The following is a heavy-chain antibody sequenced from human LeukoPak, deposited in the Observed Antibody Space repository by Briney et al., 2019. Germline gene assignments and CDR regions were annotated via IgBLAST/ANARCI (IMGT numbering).Heavy chain of an antibody. CDR1: GGTFSSYA. D-gene: IGHD6-13*01. V-gene: IGHV1-69*05. CDR3: ARLSSSWYVDYFDY. CDR2: IIPIFGTA. J-gene: IGHJ4*02. Sequence: SVKVSCKASGGTFSSYAISWVRQAPGQGLEWMGGIIPIFGTANYAQKFQGRVTITRDTSASTAYMELSSLRSEDTAVYYCARLSSSWYVDYFDYWGQGTLVTVSS.